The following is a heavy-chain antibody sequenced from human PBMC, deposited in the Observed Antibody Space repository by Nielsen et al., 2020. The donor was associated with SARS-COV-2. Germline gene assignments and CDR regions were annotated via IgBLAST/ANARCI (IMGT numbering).Heavy chain of an antibody. CDR2: IYYNGST. V-gene: IGHV4-59*01. CDR3: ARTHWGTQYIGSSSADYYYLDV. D-gene: IGHD6-6*01. Sequence: SETLSLTCSVYGGSFSGYYWSWIRQPPGKGLEWIGYIYYNGSTNYNPSLESRVTISVDTSKKQFSLNLRSVSAADTAVYYCARTHWGTQYIGSSSADYYYLDVWGKGTTVTVSS. CDR1: GGSFSGYY. J-gene: IGHJ6*03.